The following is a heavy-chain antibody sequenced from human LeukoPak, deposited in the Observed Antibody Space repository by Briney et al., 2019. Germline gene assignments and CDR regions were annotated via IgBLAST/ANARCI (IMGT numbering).Heavy chain of an antibody. V-gene: IGHV3-48*01. CDR2: IFSRSESI. CDR3: ARDAGNSGYGCDL. Sequence: PGGSLRLSCAASGFTFGAYTINWVRQAPGKGLEWVSCIFSRSESILYADSVKGRFTISRDNVRNSLYLQMNSLRAEDTAMYYCARDAGNSGYGCDLWGQGTLVTVSS. D-gene: IGHD5-12*01. CDR1: GFTFGAYT. J-gene: IGHJ5*02.